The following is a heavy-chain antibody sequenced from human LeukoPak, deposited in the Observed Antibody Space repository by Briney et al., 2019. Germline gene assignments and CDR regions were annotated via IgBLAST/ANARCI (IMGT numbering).Heavy chain of an antibody. Sequence: SETLSLTCTVSGASFSSSTYYWGWIRQPPGKGLEWIGSIYYSGSTYYNPSLKSRVTMSVDTSKNQFSLKLSSVTAAGTAVYDCARHAGGISATGTRPFDYWGQGTLVTVSS. D-gene: IGHD6-13*01. J-gene: IGHJ4*01. CDR3: ARHAGGISATGTRPFDY. CDR2: IYYSGST. CDR1: GASFSSSTYY. V-gene: IGHV4-39*01.